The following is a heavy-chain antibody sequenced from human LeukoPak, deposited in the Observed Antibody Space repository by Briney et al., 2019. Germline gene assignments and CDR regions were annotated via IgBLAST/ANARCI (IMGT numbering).Heavy chain of an antibody. J-gene: IGHJ6*02. CDR3: ARDLQGLRWYYYYYYGMDV. D-gene: IGHD4-23*01. CDR1: GFTFSSYA. Sequence: QPGGSLRLSCAASGFTFSSYAMHWVRQAPGKGLEWVAVISYDGSNKYYADSVKGRFTISRDNSKNTLYLQMNSLRAEDTAVYYCARDLQGLRWYYYYYYGMDVWGQGTTVTVSS. V-gene: IGHV3-30-3*01. CDR2: ISYDGSNK.